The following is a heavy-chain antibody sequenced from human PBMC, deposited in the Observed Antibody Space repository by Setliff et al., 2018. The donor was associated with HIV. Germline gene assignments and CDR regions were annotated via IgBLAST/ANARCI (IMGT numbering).Heavy chain of an antibody. CDR2: IIPMYGVT. D-gene: IGHD2-15*01. Sequence: SVKVSCKASGGTFSSYVISWVRQAPGQGPEWMGGIIPMYGVTNYAQKFQGRATITTDESPSTAYMELSSLRSEDTAVYYCALPYCSGGNCWSSASLPPAGWFDPWGQGTLVTVSS. V-gene: IGHV1-69*05. CDR3: ALPYCSGGNCWSSASLPPAGWFDP. CDR1: GGTFSSYV. J-gene: IGHJ5*02.